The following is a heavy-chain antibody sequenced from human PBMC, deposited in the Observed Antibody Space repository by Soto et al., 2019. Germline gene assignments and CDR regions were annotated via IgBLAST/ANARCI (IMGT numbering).Heavy chain of an antibody. CDR3: ARDQSWSSSHYYYYYGMDV. V-gene: IGHV1-18*01. D-gene: IGHD6-13*01. CDR1: GYTFTSYG. J-gene: IGHJ6*02. Sequence: SVKVSCKASGYTFTSYGISWVRQAPGQGLEWMGWISAYNGNTNYAQKLQGRVTMTTDTSTSTAYMELRSLRSDDTAVYYCARDQSWSSSHYYYYYGMDVWGQGTTVTV. CDR2: ISAYNGNT.